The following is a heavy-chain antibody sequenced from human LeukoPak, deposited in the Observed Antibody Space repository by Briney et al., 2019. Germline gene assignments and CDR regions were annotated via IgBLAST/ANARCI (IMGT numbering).Heavy chain of an antibody. CDR3: ARPSGGTPFKRFDY. J-gene: IGHJ4*02. V-gene: IGHV3-30-3*01. CDR1: GFTFSSYA. D-gene: IGHD1-1*01. CDR2: ISYDGSNK. Sequence: GGSLRLSCAASGFTFSSYAMHWVRQAPGKGLEWVAVISYDGSNKYYADSVKGRFTISRDNSKNTLYLQMNSLRAEDTAVYYCARPSGGTPFKRFDYWGQGTLVTVSS.